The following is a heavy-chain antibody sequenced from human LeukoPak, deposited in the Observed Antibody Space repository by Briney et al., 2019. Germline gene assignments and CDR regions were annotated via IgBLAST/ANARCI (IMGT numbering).Heavy chain of an antibody. D-gene: IGHD4-17*01. J-gene: IGHJ4*02. CDR2: ISSSSSYI. CDR1: GFTFSSYS. V-gene: IGHV3-21*01. CDR3: AREGTTVTTNDY. Sequence: GGSLRLSCAASGFTFSSYSMNWVRQAPGKGLEWVSSISSSSSYIYYADSVKGRFTISRDNAKNSLYLQMNSLRAEDTAVYYCAREGTTVTTNDYWGQGTLVTVSS.